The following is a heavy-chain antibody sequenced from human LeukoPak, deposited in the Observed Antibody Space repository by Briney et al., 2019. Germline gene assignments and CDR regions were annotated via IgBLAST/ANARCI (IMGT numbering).Heavy chain of an antibody. V-gene: IGHV1-18*01. CDR1: GYTFTSYG. J-gene: IGHJ6*03. CDR2: SSVYNGNT. Sequence: ASVTVSCKASGYTFTSYGISWVRQPPGQGLEWMGWSSVYNGNTNYAQKLQGRVTMTTDTSTSTAYMELRSLRSDDTAVYYCARALKQPYYYYYYMDVWGKGTTVTVSS. D-gene: IGHD6-13*01. CDR3: ARALKQPYYYYYYMDV.